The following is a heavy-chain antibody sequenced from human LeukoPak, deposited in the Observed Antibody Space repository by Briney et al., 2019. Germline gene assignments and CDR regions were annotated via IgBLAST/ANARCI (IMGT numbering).Heavy chain of an antibody. CDR3: ARDPKDFYDTSNYLYFDY. J-gene: IGHJ4*02. CDR2: IYYSGRT. V-gene: IGHV4-59*01. D-gene: IGHD3-22*01. CDR1: GGSISSYS. Sequence: SETLSLTCTVSGGSISSYSWSWIRQPPGKGLEWIGYIYYSGRTNYNPSLKSRVTISIDTSKNQFSLKLSSVTAADTAVYYCARDPKDFYDTSNYLYFDYWGRGTLVTVSS.